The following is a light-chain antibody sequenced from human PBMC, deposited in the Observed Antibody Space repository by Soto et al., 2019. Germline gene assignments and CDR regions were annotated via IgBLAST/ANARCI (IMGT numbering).Light chain of an antibody. Sequence: QSALTQPASVSGTPGHSITISCTGTSSDVGGYNYLSWYQQHPAKAPKLMIYEVSNRPSGVSDRFSGSKSGNTASLTISGIQAEDEADYYCTSYTSSSTPVFGTGTKGTVL. CDR2: EVS. V-gene: IGLV2-14*01. CDR3: TSYTSSSTPV. J-gene: IGLJ1*01. CDR1: SSDVGGYNY.